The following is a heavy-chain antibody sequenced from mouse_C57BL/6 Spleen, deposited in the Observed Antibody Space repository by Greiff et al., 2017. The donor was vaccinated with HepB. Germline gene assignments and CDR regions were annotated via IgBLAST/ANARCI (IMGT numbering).Heavy chain of an antibody. D-gene: IGHD2-3*01. CDR2: IDPANGNT. J-gene: IGHJ1*03. CDR3: ARNRWLLDRDWYFDV. CDR1: GFNIKNTY. V-gene: IGHV14-3*01. Sequence: EVQLQQSVAELVRPGASVKLSCTASGFNIKNTYMHWVKQRPEQGLEWIGRIDPANGNTKYAPKFQGKATITADTSSNTAYLQLSSLTSEDSAVYYCARNRWLLDRDWYFDVWGTGTTVTVSS.